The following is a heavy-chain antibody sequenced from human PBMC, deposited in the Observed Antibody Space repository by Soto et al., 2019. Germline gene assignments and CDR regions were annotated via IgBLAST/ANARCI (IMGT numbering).Heavy chain of an antibody. CDR2: ISHDGSNK. V-gene: IGHV3-30*18. Sequence: GGSLRLSCAASGFTFSSYVTHWFRQAPGKGLEWVAAISHDGSNKYYADSVKGRFTISRDNSKNTLYLQMNSLRTEDTAVYYCAKGGPDCARTTCYLLVAFDIWGQGTMVTVSS. D-gene: IGHD2-2*01. CDR3: AKGGPDCARTTCYLLVAFDI. J-gene: IGHJ3*02. CDR1: GFTFSSYV.